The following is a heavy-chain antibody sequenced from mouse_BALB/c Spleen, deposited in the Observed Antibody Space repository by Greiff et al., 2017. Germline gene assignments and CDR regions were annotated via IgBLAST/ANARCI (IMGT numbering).Heavy chain of an antibody. J-gene: IGHJ3*01. CDR3: TRDRGDEGWFAY. Sequence: EVKVVESGGGLVKPGGSLKLSCAASGFTFSSYTMSWVRQTPEKRLEWVATISSGGSYTYYPDSVKGRFTISRDNAKNTLYLQMSSLKSEDTAMYYCTRDRGDEGWFAYWGQGTLVTVSA. CDR2: ISSGGSYT. D-gene: IGHD3-1*01. V-gene: IGHV5-6-4*01. CDR1: GFTFSSYT.